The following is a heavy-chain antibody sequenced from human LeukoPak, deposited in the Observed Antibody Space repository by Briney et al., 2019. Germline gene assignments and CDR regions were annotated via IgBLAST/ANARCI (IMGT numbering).Heavy chain of an antibody. CDR2: FDPEDGET. Sequence: GASVKVSCKVSGYTLTELSMHWVRQAPGKGLEWMGGFDPEDGETIYAQKLQGRVTMTTDTSTSTAYMELRSLRSDDTAVYYCARDQLYCSSTSCYPTEFDWGQGTLVTVSS. V-gene: IGHV1-24*01. J-gene: IGHJ4*02. D-gene: IGHD2-2*01. CDR3: ARDQLYCSSTSCYPTEFD. CDR1: GYTLTELS.